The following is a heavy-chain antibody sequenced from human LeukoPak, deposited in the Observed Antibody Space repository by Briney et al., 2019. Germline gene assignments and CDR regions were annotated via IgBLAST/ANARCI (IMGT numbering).Heavy chain of an antibody. Sequence: ASVKVSCKASGYTFTSYAMHWVRQAPGQRLEWMGWINAGNGNTKYSQKFQGRVTITRDTSTSTAYMELRSLRSDDTAVYYCAREGYCSGGSCRNWFDPWGQGTLVTVSS. CDR3: AREGYCSGGSCRNWFDP. CDR1: GYTFTSYA. J-gene: IGHJ5*02. D-gene: IGHD2-15*01. CDR2: INAGNGNT. V-gene: IGHV1-3*01.